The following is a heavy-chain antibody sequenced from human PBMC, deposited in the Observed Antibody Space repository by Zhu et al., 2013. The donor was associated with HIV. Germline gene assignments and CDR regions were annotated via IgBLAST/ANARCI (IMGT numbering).Heavy chain of an antibody. D-gene: IGHD3-9*01. J-gene: IGHJ4*02. Sequence: QVQLVQSGAEVKKPGASVKVSCKASGYTFTSYDINWVRQATGQGLEWMGWMNPNSGNTGYAQKFQGRVTMTRNTSISTAYMELSSLRSEDTAVYYCARGPYYDILTGALYYFDYWGQGTLVTVSS. CDR1: GYTFTSYD. CDR2: MNPNSGNT. V-gene: IGHV1-8*01. CDR3: ARGPYYDILTGALYYFDY.